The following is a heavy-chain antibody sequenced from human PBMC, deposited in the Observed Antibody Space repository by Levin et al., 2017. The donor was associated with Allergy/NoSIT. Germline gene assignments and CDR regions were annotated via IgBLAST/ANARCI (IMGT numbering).Heavy chain of an antibody. Sequence: ESLKISCAVYGGSFSAYYWTWIRQPPGKRLEWIGEINPSGDTNYNPSFKRRVTISIDRSKNQFSLKLTSMTAADTAVYYCARGPSRYSDTWGQGTLVTVSS. D-gene: IGHD3-9*01. CDR2: INPSGDT. J-gene: IGHJ5*02. CDR1: GGSFSAYY. V-gene: IGHV4-34*01. CDR3: ARGPSRYSDT.